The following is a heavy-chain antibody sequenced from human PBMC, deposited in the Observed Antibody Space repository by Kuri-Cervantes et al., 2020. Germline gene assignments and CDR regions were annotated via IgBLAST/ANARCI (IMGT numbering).Heavy chain of an antibody. V-gene: IGHV3-9*01. J-gene: IGHJ4*02. CDR1: GFTFNDYA. CDR2: ISRNSGII. CDR3: SRDAEGHFDS. Sequence: SLKISCAASGFTFNDYAMHWVRQAPGKGLEWVSGISRNSGIIGYADSVKGRFTISRDNAKNSLYLQMNSLRAEDTAVYFCSRDAEGHFDSWGQGTLVTVSS.